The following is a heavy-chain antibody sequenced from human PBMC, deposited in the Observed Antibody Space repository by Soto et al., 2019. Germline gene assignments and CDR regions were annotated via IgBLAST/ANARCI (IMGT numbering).Heavy chain of an antibody. D-gene: IGHD6-13*01. CDR2: IYDSGST. CDR3: AQQLIY. V-gene: IGHV4-59*08. CDR1: GGSISSSY. J-gene: IGHJ4*02. Sequence: PSETLSLTCTVSGGSISSSYWSWIRQPPGKGLEWIGYIYDSGSTYYNSSLKSRVTMSVDTSKNQFSLKLSSVTAADTAVYYCAQQLIYWAQGTPVPVSS.